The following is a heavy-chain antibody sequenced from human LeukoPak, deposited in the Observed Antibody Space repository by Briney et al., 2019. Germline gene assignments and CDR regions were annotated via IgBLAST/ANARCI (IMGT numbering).Heavy chain of an antibody. V-gene: IGHV3-74*01. Sequence: GGSLRLSCAASGFTFSSYWMHWVRRAPGKGLVWVSRINSDGSSTSYADSVKGRFTISRDNAKNTLYLQMNSLRAEDTAVYYCAREGHYDILTGSYYYMDVWGKGTTVTISS. CDR3: AREGHYDILTGSYYYMDV. J-gene: IGHJ6*03. D-gene: IGHD3-9*01. CDR1: GFTFSSYW. CDR2: INSDGSST.